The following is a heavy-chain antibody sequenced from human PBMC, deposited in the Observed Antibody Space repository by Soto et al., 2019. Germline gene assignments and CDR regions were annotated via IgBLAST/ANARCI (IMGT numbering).Heavy chain of an antibody. V-gene: IGHV3-15*07. CDR3: TTDPPPYYYDSSGYPGVYYFDY. Sequence: GGSLRLSCAASGFTFSNAWMNWVRQAPGKGLEWVGRIKSKTDGGTTDYAAPVKGRFTISRDDSKNTLYLQMNSLKTEDTAVYYCTTDPPPYYYDSSGYPGVYYFDYWGQGTLVTVSS. CDR2: IKSKTDGGTT. J-gene: IGHJ4*02. D-gene: IGHD3-22*01. CDR1: GFTFSNAW.